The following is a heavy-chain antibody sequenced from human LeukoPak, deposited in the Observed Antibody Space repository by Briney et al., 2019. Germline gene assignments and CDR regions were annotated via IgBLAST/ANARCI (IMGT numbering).Heavy chain of an antibody. CDR2: LYTSGST. V-gene: IGHV4-4*07. CDR1: GGSISSSY. D-gene: IGHD1-26*01. CDR3: ARSHYPSGWFDP. J-gene: IGHJ5*02. Sequence: SETLSFTCTVSGGSISSSYWSWIRQPAGKGLEWIGRLYTSGSTNYNPSLKSRVAMSVDTSKNQFSLKLSSVTAADTAVYYCARSHYPSGWFDPWGQGTLVTVSS.